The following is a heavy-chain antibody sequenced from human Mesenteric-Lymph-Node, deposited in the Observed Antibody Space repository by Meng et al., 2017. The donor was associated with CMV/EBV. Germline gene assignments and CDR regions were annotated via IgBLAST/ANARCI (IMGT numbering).Heavy chain of an antibody. V-gene: IGHV3-48*04. Sequence: GESLKISCAASGFTFDDYAMHWVRQAPGEGLEWLSCISSTSRTIYYADSVKGRFTISRDNAKNSLYLQMNSLRAEDTAVYYCAREDSNGSTDYWGQGTLVTVSS. D-gene: IGHD3-22*01. CDR1: GFTFDDYA. CDR2: ISSTSRTI. CDR3: AREDSNGSTDY. J-gene: IGHJ4*02.